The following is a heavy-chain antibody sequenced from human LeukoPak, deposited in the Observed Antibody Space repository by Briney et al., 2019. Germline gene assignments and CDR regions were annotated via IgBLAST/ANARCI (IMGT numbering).Heavy chain of an antibody. Sequence: PGGSLRLSCAASGFTFSSYSMNWVRQAPGKGLEWVSSISSGSSYIYYADSVKGRFTISRDNAKNSLYLQMNSLRAEDTAEYYCARDTRLSSTIFGVAIPGYMDVWSKGTTVTVSS. D-gene: IGHD3-3*01. CDR1: GFTFSSYS. CDR3: ARDTRLSSTIFGVAIPGYMDV. J-gene: IGHJ6*03. CDR2: ISSGSSYI. V-gene: IGHV3-21*01.